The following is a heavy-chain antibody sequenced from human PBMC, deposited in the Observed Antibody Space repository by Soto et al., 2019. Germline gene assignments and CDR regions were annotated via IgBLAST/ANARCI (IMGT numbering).Heavy chain of an antibody. D-gene: IGHD3-3*01. J-gene: IGHJ6*03. Sequence: PSETLSLTCTVSGGSISRYYWSWIRQPPGKGLEWIGYIYYSGSTNYNPSLKSRVTISVDTSKNQFSLKLSSVTAADTAVYYCARHPTHYDFWSGPASPYYYMDVWGKGTTVTVSS. CDR1: GGSISRYY. V-gene: IGHV4-59*08. CDR2: IYYSGST. CDR3: ARHPTHYDFWSGPASPYYYMDV.